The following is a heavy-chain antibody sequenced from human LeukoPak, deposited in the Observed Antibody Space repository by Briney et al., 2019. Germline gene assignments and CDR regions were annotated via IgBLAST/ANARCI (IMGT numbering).Heavy chain of an antibody. D-gene: IGHD6-13*01. CDR3: ARSYSSSWYVPKTDAFDI. V-gene: IGHV1-69*05. Sequence: SVKVSCKASGGTFSSYAISWVRQAPGQGLEWMGGIIPIFGTANYAQKFQGRVTITTDESTSTAYMELSSLRSEDTAVYYCARSYSSSWYVPKTDAFDIWGQGTMVTVSS. CDR1: GGTFSSYA. CDR2: IIPIFGTA. J-gene: IGHJ3*02.